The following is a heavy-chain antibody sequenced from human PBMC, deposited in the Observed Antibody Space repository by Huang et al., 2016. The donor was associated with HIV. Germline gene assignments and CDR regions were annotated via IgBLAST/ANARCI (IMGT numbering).Heavy chain of an antibody. CDR3: ARRLRYYYGSGRTSGYFDY. CDR2: IKQDVRDK. Sequence: EVQLVESGGGLVQPGGSLRLSCTASGFTFSSYWMSWVRQAPGNGREWVANIKQDVRDKYYVDSVKGRFSISRDNAKNSLYLQMNSLRAEDTAVYYCARRLRYYYGSGRTSGYFDYWGQGTLVTVSS. V-gene: IGHV3-7*04. J-gene: IGHJ4*02. CDR1: GFTFSSYW. D-gene: IGHD3-10*01.